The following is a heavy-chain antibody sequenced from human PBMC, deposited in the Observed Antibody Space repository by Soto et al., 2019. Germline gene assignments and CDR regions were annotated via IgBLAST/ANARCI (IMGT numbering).Heavy chain of an antibody. D-gene: IGHD2-15*01. CDR2: IIPIFGTA. J-gene: IGHJ6*02. V-gene: IGHV1-69*01. CDR1: GGTFSSYA. CDR3: ARGGYCSGGSCHLYYYYYGMDV. Sequence: QVQLVQSGAEVKKPGSSVKVSCKASGGTFSSYAISWVRQAPGQGLEWMGGIIPIFGTANYAQKFQGRVTITADESTSTAYMELSSLRSEDTAVYYCARGGYCSGGSCHLYYYYYGMDVWDQGTTVTVSS.